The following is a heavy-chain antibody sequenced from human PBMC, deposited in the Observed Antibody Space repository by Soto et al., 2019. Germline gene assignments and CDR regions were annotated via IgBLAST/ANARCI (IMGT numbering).Heavy chain of an antibody. D-gene: IGHD3-22*01. V-gene: IGHV3-30*04. CDR3: AKGGIIVR. Sequence: QVQLVESGGGVVQPGTSLRLSCAASTFNFTSYAMHWVRQAPGKGLEWVAVISYDGRDKFYADSVKGRFTISRDNSKHTLHLHMNSLRTDDTAMDHCAKGGIIVRWCQGTLVTVSS. J-gene: IGHJ4*02. CDR1: TFNFTSYA. CDR2: ISYDGRDK.